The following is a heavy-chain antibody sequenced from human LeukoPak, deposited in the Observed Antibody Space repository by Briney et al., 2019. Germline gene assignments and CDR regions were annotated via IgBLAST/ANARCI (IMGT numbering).Heavy chain of an antibody. J-gene: IGHJ4*02. CDR2: IRYDGSNK. V-gene: IGHV3-30*02. D-gene: IGHD6-13*01. Sequence: AGGSLRLSCAASGFTFSSYGMHWVRQAPGKGLEWVAFIRYDGSNKYYADSVKGRFTISRDNSKNTLYLQMNSLRAEDTAVYYCAKVKAAAGTRRADYWGQGTLVTVSS. CDR3: AKVKAAAGTRRADY. CDR1: GFTFSSYG.